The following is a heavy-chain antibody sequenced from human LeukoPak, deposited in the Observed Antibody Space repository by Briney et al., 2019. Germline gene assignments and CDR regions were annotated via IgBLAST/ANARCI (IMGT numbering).Heavy chain of an antibody. CDR3: ARFHDYGGNRYFDY. V-gene: IGHV4-59*01. Sequence: SETLSLTCTVSGGSISSYYWSWLRQPPGKGLEWIGYIYYSGNTNYNPSLKSRVTISIDTSKNQVSLKLSSVTAADTAVYYCARFHDYGGNRYFDYWGQGTLVTVSS. J-gene: IGHJ4*02. CDR1: GGSISSYY. CDR2: IYYSGNT. D-gene: IGHD4-23*01.